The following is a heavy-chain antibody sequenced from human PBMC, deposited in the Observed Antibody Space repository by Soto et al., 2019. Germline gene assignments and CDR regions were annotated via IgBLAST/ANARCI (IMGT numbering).Heavy chain of an antibody. J-gene: IGHJ4*02. D-gene: IGHD1-1*01. V-gene: IGHV4-59*08. CDR1: GDSISGSY. CDR2: IHYTGRT. Sequence: SETLSLTCAVSGDSISGSYWSWIRQPPGKGLEWIGFIHYTGRTSYNPSLKSRITVSLDKSKNQFSLSLSSATAADTAVYYCARHAHSSGNEAFDYWGQGTLVTVS. CDR3: ARHAHSSGNEAFDY.